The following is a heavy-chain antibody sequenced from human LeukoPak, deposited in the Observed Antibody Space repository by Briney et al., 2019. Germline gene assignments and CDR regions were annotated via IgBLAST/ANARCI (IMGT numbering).Heavy chain of an antibody. J-gene: IGHJ4*02. D-gene: IGHD3-22*01. CDR1: GFTFSSYA. CDR3: ARGMGGSCDSSGYYFDY. CDR2: ISGSDGGT. Sequence: PGGSLRLSCAAPGFTFSSYAMSWVRQAPGKGLEWVSAISGSDGGTYYADSVKGRFTISRDNSKNTLYLQMNSLRAEDTAVYYCARGMGGSCDSSGYYFDYWGQGALVTVSS. V-gene: IGHV3-23*01.